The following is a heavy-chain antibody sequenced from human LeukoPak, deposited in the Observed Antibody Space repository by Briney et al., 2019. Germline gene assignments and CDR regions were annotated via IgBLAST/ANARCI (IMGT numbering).Heavy chain of an antibody. J-gene: IGHJ4*02. Sequence: TGGSLRLSCVASGFTFSNYGMHWVRQAPGEGLEWVAFTRYDGSVKFYADSVKGRFTISRDNSKNTLYLQINSLRAEDTAMYYCAKAPHSTEYYFGYWGQGTLVTVSS. CDR2: TRYDGSVK. V-gene: IGHV3-30*02. D-gene: IGHD2/OR15-2a*01. CDR1: GFTFSNYG. CDR3: AKAPHSTEYYFGY.